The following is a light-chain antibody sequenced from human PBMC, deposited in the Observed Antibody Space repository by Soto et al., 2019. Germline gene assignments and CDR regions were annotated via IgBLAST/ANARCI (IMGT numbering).Light chain of an antibody. CDR2: GNN. V-gene: IGLV1-40*01. J-gene: IGLJ2*01. CDR3: QSYDTSDVL. CDR1: SSNIGAGFD. Sequence: QSVLTQPPSVSGAPGQRVTISCTGSSSNIGAGFDVHWYQQLPGTDPKLLIYGNNNRPSGVPDRFSGSKSGTSASLAITGLQPEDEGDYYCQSYDTSDVLFGGGTKLTVL.